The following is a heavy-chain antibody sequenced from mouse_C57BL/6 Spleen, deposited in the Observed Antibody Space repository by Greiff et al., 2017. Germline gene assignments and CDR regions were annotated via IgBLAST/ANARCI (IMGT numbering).Heavy chain of an antibody. CDR3: ARDPLTGTVDY. V-gene: IGHV5-4*01. D-gene: IGHD4-1*01. CDR1: GFTFSSYA. J-gene: IGHJ2*01. Sequence: EVKLVESGGGLVKPGGSLKLSCAASGFTFSSYAMSWVRQTPEKRLEWVATISDGGSYTYYPDNVKGRFTISRDNAKNNLYLQMSHLKSEDTAMYYCARDPLTGTVDYWGQGTTLTVSS. CDR2: ISDGGSYT.